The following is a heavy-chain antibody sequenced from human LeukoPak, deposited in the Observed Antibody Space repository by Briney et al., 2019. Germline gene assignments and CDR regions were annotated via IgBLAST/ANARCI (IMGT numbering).Heavy chain of an antibody. Sequence: GGSLRLSCAASGFTFSSYAMSWVRQAPGKGLEWVSAISGSGGSTYYADSVKGRFTISRDNSKNTLYLRMNSLRAEDTAVYYCAKDLLPTEVYYFDYWGQGTLVTVSS. D-gene: IGHD2-21*01. CDR1: GFTFSSYA. J-gene: IGHJ4*02. CDR3: AKDLLPTEVYYFDY. CDR2: ISGSGGST. V-gene: IGHV3-23*01.